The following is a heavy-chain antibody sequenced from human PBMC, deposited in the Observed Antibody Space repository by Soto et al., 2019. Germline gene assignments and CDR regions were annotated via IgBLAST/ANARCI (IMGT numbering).Heavy chain of an antibody. J-gene: IGHJ3*02. CDR2: IDPGDSDT. D-gene: IGHD1-1*01. CDR1: GYSFTSYW. V-gene: IGHV5-51*01. CDR3: ARRAYLQGVRAFDI. Sequence: GESLKISCKGSGYSFTSYWISWVRQMPGKGLEWMGRIDPGDSDTRYSPSFQGQVTISADKSISTAYLQWSSLKASDTAMCYCARRAYLQGVRAFDIWGQGSMVTVSS.